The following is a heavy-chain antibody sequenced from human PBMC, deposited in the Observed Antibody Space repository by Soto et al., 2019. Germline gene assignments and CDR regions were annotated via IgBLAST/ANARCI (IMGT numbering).Heavy chain of an antibody. J-gene: IGHJ5*02. CDR3: ARDADNWFDP. V-gene: IGHV6-1*01. Sequence: PSQTLALTCAISGDSVSSNSVAWNWIRQSPSRGLEWLGRTYYRSKWYNDFAVSVKSRITINPDTSKNQFSLRLNSVTPEDTAVYYCARDADNWFDPWGQGTLVTVSS. CDR2: TYYRSKWYN. CDR1: GDSVSSNSVA.